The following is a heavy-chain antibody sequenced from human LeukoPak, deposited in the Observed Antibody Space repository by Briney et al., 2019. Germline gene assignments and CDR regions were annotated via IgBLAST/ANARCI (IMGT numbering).Heavy chain of an antibody. CDR2: INWNGGST. J-gene: IGHJ6*03. Sequence: GGSLRLSCAASGFTFDDFGMSWVRQAPGKGLEWVSGINWNGGSTGYADSVMGRFTISRDNAKNSLYLQMNSLRAEDTAFYYCARGGIRVGATYYYYMDVWGKGTTVTVSS. CDR3: ARGGIRVGATYYYYMDV. D-gene: IGHD1-26*01. V-gene: IGHV3-20*04. CDR1: GFTFDDFG.